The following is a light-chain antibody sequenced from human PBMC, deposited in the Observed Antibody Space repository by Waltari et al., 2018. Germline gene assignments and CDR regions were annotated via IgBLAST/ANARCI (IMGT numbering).Light chain of an antibody. Sequence: QSLLTQPPSLSAAPGQRVTIYCSGTSPNIGGNDVFWYQQFPGKAPRLLIYDENRRPAGIPDRFSGSKSATSASLAISRLQTGDEADYYCGTWDSSLAVWMFGGGTRLTVL. V-gene: IGLV1-51*02. CDR1: SPNIGGND. CDR3: GTWDSSLAVWM. J-gene: IGLJ3*02. CDR2: DEN.